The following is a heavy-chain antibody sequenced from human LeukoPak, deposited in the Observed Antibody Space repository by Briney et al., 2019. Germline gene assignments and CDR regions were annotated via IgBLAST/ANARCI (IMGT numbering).Heavy chain of an antibody. CDR1: GFTFSSYS. V-gene: IGHV3-21*01. CDR2: ISSSSSYI. CDR3: ASYSDPIAAAGTGFDY. J-gene: IGHJ4*02. D-gene: IGHD6-13*01. Sequence: GGSLRLSCAASGFTFSSYSKNWVRQAPGKGLEWVSSISSSSSYIYYADSVKGRFTISRDNAKNSLYLQMNSLRAEDTAVYYCASYSDPIAAAGTGFDYWGQGTLVTVSS.